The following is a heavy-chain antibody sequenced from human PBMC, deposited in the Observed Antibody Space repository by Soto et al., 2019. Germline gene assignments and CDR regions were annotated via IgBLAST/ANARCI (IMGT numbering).Heavy chain of an antibody. CDR3: TTVGAHFDY. D-gene: IGHD1-26*01. CDR2: IXSXXDGGTT. Sequence: LRLSCAASGFTFSNAWMSWVRQAPGKGLEWVGRIXSXXDGGTTDYAAPVKGRFTISRDDSKNTLYLQMNSLKTEDTAVYYCTTVGAHFDYWGQGTLVTVSS. CDR1: GFTFSNAW. V-gene: IGHV3-15*01. J-gene: IGHJ4*02.